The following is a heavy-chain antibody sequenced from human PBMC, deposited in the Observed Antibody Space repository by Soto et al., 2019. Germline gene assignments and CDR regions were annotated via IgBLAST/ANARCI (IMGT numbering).Heavy chain of an antibody. D-gene: IGHD2-15*01. J-gene: IGHJ4*02. CDR3: ASPGGYCSGGSCFHY. V-gene: IGHV3-33*01. CDR2: IWYDGSNK. Sequence: VQLVESGGGVVQPGRSLTLSCAASGFTFSSFGMHWVRQAPGKGLEWVAVIWYDGSNKYYGDSVKGRFTISRDNSKNTLYLQINSLRAEDTAVYYCASPGGYCSGGSCFHYWGQGTLVTVSS. CDR1: GFTFSSFG.